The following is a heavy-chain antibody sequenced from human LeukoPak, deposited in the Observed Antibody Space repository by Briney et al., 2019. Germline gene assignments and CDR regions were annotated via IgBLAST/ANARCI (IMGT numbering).Heavy chain of an antibody. CDR3: ARDSSTLYSDYYYYMDV. CDR1: GFMFTAYY. CDR2: FNPKSGDT. J-gene: IGHJ6*03. V-gene: IGHV1-2*02. D-gene: IGHD2-8*01. Sequence: GASVKVSCKTSGFMFTAYYIHWVRQVPGQGLEWMGWFNPKSGDTNYPQKFQGGVTMTGDTSTSTAYMELSSLRSDDTARYFCARDSSTLYSDYYYYMDVWGKGTTVTVSS.